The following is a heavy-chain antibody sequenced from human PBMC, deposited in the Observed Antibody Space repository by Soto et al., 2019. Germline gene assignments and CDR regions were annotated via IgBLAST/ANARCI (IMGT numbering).Heavy chain of an antibody. CDR3: ANLQGQYDYVWGSYRRNHDAFDI. J-gene: IGHJ3*02. D-gene: IGHD3-16*02. CDR2: ISYDGSNK. Sequence: PGGSLRLSCAASGFTFSSYSMNWVRQAPGKGLEWVAVISYDGSNKYYADSVKGRFTISRDNSKNTLYLQMNSLRAEDTAVYYCANLQGQYDYVWGSYRRNHDAFDIWGQGTMVTVSS. CDR1: GFTFSSYS. V-gene: IGHV3-30*18.